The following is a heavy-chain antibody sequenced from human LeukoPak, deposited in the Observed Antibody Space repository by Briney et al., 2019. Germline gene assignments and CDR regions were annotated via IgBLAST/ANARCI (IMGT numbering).Heavy chain of an antibody. J-gene: IGHJ4*02. CDR3: ARDLDHRRPTYYYGSGKKLDY. Sequence: GASVKVSCKASGGTFSSYAISWVRQAPGQGLEWMGRIIPILGIANYAQKFQGRVTITADKSTSTAYMELSSLRAEDTAVYYCARDLDHRRPTYYYGSGKKLDYWGQGTLVTVSS. V-gene: IGHV1-69*04. CDR2: IIPILGIA. D-gene: IGHD3-10*01. CDR1: GGTFSSYA.